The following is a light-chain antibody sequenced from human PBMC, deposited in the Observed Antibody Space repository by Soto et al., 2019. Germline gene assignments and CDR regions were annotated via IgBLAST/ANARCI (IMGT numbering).Light chain of an antibody. V-gene: IGKV3D-15*01. Sequence: EIVMTQSPATLSVSLGERATLSCRASQSVSSNLAWYQQKPGQAPRLLIYGASTRATGIPARFSGSGSGTECTLTISSLQSEDFAVYYCQQYNNWPPGTFGQGTKLEI. CDR3: QQYNNWPPGT. CDR1: QSVSSN. CDR2: GAS. J-gene: IGKJ2*02.